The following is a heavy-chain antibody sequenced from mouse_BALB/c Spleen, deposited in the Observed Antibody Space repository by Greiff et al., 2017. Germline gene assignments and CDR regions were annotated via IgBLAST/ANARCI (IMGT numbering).Heavy chain of an antibody. D-gene: IGHD1-1*01. V-gene: IGHV7-3*02. CDR3: ARDPDYYGSSPWFAY. J-gene: IGHJ3*01. Sequence: EVKLVESGGGLVQPGGSLRLSCATSGFTFTDYYMSWVRQPPGKALEWLGFIRNKANGYTTEYSASVKGRFTISRDNSQSILYLQMNTLRAEDSATYYCARDPDYYGSSPWFAYWGQGTLVTVSA. CDR2: IRNKANGYTT. CDR1: GFTFTDYY.